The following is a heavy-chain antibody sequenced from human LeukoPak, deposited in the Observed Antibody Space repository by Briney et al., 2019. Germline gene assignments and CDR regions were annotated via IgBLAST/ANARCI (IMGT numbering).Heavy chain of an antibody. V-gene: IGHV3-21*04. CDR1: GFTFSSYS. D-gene: IGHD3-9*01. CDR3: ARDGAPYYDILTGYFRWFDP. CDR2: ISSSSSYI. J-gene: IGHJ5*02. Sequence: GGSLRLSCAASGFTFSSYSMNWVRQAPGKGLEWVSSISSSSSYIYYADSVKGRFTISRDNAKNSLYLQMNSLRAEDTAVYYCARDGAPYYDILTGYFRWFDPWGQGTLVTVSS.